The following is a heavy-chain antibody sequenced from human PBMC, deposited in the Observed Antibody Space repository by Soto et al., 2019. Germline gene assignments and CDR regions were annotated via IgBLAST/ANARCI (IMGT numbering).Heavy chain of an antibody. Sequence: SGPTLVNPTQTLTLTCTFSGFSLSTSGMCVSWIRQPPGKALEWLALIDWDDDKYYSTPLKTRLTISKDTSKNQVVLTMTNMDPVDTATYHCALSLNYYYNCMDVWGQGPTVTVSS. D-gene: IGHD3-16*02. J-gene: IGHJ6*02. CDR2: IDWDDDK. CDR3: ALSLNYYYNCMDV. CDR1: GFSLSTSGMC. V-gene: IGHV2-70*01.